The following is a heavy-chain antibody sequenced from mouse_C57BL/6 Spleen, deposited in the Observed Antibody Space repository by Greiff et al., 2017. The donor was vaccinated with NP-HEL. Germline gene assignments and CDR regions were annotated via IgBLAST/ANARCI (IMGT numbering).Heavy chain of an antibody. CDR1: GYTFTSYW. Sequence: VQLQQPGAELVMPGASVKLSCKASGYTFTSYWMHWVKQRPGQGLEWIGEIDPSDSYTNYNQKFKGKSTLTVDKSSSTAYMQLSSLTSEDSAVYYCARWGDYDRGFAYWGQGTLVTVSA. CDR3: ARWGDYDRGFAY. J-gene: IGHJ3*01. V-gene: IGHV1-69*01. CDR2: IDPSDSYT. D-gene: IGHD2-4*01.